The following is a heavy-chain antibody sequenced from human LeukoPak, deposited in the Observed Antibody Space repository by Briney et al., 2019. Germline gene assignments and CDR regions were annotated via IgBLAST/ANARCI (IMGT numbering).Heavy chain of an antibody. Sequence: ASETLSLTCTVSGGSISSYYWSWIRQPAGKGLEWIGRIYTSGSTNYNPSLKSRVTMSVDTSKNQFSLKLSSVTAADTAVYYCARDYSPEGSGGYSEFDYWGQGTLVTVSS. CDR2: IYTSGST. D-gene: IGHD3-10*01. CDR1: GGSISSYY. J-gene: IGHJ4*02. V-gene: IGHV4-4*07. CDR3: ARDYSPEGSGGYSEFDY.